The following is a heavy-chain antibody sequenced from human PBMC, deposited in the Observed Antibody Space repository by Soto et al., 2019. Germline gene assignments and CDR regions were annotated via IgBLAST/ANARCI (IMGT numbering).Heavy chain of an antibody. Sequence: SETLSLTCTVSGVSISSYYWSWIRQPPGKGLEWIGYIYYNGNTNYNPSLKSRVIISVDTSKNQFSLKLSSVTAADTAVYYCARDHDWFDPWGQGTLVTVSS. CDR2: IYYNGNT. J-gene: IGHJ5*02. CDR1: GVSISSYY. V-gene: IGHV4-59*01. CDR3: ARDHDWFDP.